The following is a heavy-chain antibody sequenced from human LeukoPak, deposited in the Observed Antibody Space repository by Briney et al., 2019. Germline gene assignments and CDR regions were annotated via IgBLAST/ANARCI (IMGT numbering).Heavy chain of an antibody. Sequence: ASVKVSCKASGYIFTNYGISWVRQAPGQGLEWMGWISGYNGHTNYAQKFQGRVTMTRDMSTSTVYMELSSLRSEDTAVYYCARGLASYMDVWGKGTTVTVSS. CDR3: ARGLASYMDV. CDR2: ISGYNGHT. V-gene: IGHV1-18*01. CDR1: GYIFTNYG. D-gene: IGHD2-21*01. J-gene: IGHJ6*03.